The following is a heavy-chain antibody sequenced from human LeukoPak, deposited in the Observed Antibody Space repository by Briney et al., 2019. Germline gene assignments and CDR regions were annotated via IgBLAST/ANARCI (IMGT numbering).Heavy chain of an antibody. Sequence: ASVKVSCKASGYTFTSYGVSWVRQAPGQGLEWMGWISAYNGNTNYAQKLQGRVTMTTDTSTSTAYMELRSLRSDDTAVYYCARGGFYDPIWKKLLLDYWGQGTLVTVSS. V-gene: IGHV1-18*01. J-gene: IGHJ4*02. CDR1: GYTFTSYG. D-gene: IGHD2-15*01. CDR3: ARGGFYDPIWKKLLLDY. CDR2: ISAYNGNT.